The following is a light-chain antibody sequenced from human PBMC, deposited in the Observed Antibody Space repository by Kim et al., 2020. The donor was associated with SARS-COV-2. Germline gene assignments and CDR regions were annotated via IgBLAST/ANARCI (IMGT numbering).Light chain of an antibody. J-gene: IGLJ2*01. V-gene: IGLV2-8*01. CDR1: SSDVGGYNY. CDR2: EVS. CDR3: SSYAGSNNLV. Sequence: GQSVTISCPGTSSDVGGYNYVSWYQQHPDKAPKLMIYEVSKRPSGVPDRFSGSKSGNTASLTVSGLQAEDEADYYCSSYAGSNNLVFGGGTQLTVL.